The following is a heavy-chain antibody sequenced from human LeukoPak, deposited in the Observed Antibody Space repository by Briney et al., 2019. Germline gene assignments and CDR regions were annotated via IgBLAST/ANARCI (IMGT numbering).Heavy chain of an antibody. J-gene: IGHJ4*02. CDR3: AKGRWDY. D-gene: IGHD2-15*01. Sequence: GGSLRLSCAASGFTVSSNYMSWVRQAPGKGLEWVAVISYDGSNKYYADSVKGRFTISRDNSKNTLYLQMNSLRAEDTTVYYCAKGRWDYWGQGTLVTVSS. V-gene: IGHV3-30*18. CDR1: GFTVSSNY. CDR2: ISYDGSNK.